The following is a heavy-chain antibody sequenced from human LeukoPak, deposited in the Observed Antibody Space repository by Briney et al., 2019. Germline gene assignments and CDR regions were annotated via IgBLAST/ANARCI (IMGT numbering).Heavy chain of an antibody. V-gene: IGHV4-34*01. CDR2: VYFNGNT. CDR3: ARYGLLGLSEINAFDI. Sequence: SETLSLTCAVYGGSFSGYYWSWIRQPPGKGLEWIGSVYFNGNTYYNPSLKSRVTISVDRSKNQFSLNLNSVTAADTAVYYCARYGLLGLSEINAFDIWGQGTMVTVSS. J-gene: IGHJ3*02. CDR1: GGSFSGYY. D-gene: IGHD2-2*01.